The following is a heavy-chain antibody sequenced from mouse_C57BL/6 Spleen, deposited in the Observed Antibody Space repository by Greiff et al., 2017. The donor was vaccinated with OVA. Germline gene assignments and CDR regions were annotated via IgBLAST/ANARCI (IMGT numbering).Heavy chain of an antibody. J-gene: IGHJ1*03. V-gene: IGHV1-81*01. CDR3: AREDGNWYFDV. Sequence: QVQLKQSGAELARPGASVKLSCKASGYTFTSYGISWVKQRTGQGLEWIGEIYPRSGNTYYNEKFKGKATLTADKSSSTAYMELRSLTSEDSAVYFCAREDGNWYFDVWGTGTTVTVSS. D-gene: IGHD2-1*01. CDR2: IYPRSGNT. CDR1: GYTFTSYG.